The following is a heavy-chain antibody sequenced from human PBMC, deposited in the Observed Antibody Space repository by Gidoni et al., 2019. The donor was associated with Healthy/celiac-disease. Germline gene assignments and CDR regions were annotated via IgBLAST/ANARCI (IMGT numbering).Heavy chain of an antibody. Sequence: QEQLKPWGAGLLKPPETQSLTCAVYGGSFSGYYWSWIRQPPGKGLEWIGEINHSGSTNYNPSLKSRVPISVDTSKNQFSLKLSSVTAADTAVYYCARGYGDYRYWGQGTLVTVSS. CDR2: INHSGST. CDR1: GGSFSGYY. V-gene: IGHV4-34*01. J-gene: IGHJ4*02. CDR3: ARGYGDYRY. D-gene: IGHD4-17*01.